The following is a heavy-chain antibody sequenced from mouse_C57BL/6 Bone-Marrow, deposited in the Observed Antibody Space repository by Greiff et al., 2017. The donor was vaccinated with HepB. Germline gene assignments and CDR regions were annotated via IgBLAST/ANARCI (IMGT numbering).Heavy chain of an antibody. CDR1: GYTFTSYW. CDR3: ARAMISDY. J-gene: IGHJ2*01. V-gene: IGHV1-50*01. CDR2: IDPSDSYT. D-gene: IGHD2-4*01. Sequence: QVQLQQPGAELVKPGASVKLSCKASGYTFTSYWMQWVKQRPGQGLEWIGEIDPSDSYTNYNQKFKGKATLTVETSSSTAYMQLSSLTSEDSAVYYCARAMISDYWGQGTTLTVSS.